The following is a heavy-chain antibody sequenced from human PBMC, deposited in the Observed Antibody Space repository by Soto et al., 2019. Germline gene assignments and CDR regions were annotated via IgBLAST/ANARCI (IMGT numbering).Heavy chain of an antibody. CDR3: AKDSGLVLSFYFDY. CDR1: GFTFDDYA. J-gene: IGHJ4*02. Sequence: EVQLVESGGGLVQPGRSLRLSCAASGFTFDDYAMHWARQAPGKGLEWVSGISWNSGSIGYADSVKGRFTISRDNAKNSLYLQMNSLRAEDTALYYCAKDSGLVLSFYFDYWGQGTLVTVSS. CDR2: ISWNSGSI. D-gene: IGHD6-19*01. V-gene: IGHV3-9*01.